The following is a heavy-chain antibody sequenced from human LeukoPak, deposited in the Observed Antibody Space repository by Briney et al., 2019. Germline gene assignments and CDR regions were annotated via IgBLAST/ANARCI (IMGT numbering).Heavy chain of an antibody. J-gene: IGHJ4*02. V-gene: IGHV4-39*01. CDR2: IYSSGST. D-gene: IGHD3-10*01. CDR1: GGSISSSSYY. Sequence: PSEPLSLTCTVSGGSISSSSYYWGWIRQPPGKGLEWIGRIYSSGSTYSNPSLQRRVTFSVATANTHFSLQLSSVTAADTAVYYCARQDGPGKFDYWGQGTLVTVSS. CDR3: ARQDGPGKFDY.